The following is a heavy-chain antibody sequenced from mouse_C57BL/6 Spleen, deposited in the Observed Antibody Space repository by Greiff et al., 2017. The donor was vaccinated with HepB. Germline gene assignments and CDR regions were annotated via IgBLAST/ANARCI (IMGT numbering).Heavy chain of an antibody. V-gene: IGHV1-26*01. CDR1: GYTFTDYY. CDR2: INPNNGGT. CDR3: ANHYYGSSPYY. D-gene: IGHD1-1*01. J-gene: IGHJ2*01. Sequence: EVQLQQSGPELVKPGASVKISCKASGYTFTDYYMNWVKQSHGKSLEWIGDINPNNGGTSYNQKFKGKATLTVDKSSSTAYMELRSLTSEDSAVYYCANHYYGSSPYYWGQGTTLTVSS.